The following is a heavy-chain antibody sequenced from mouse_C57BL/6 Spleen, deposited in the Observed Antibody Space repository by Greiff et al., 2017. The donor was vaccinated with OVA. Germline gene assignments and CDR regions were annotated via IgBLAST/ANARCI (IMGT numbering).Heavy chain of an antibody. D-gene: IGHD1-1*01. CDR2: ISSGGSYT. V-gene: IGHV5-6*01. J-gene: IGHJ2*01. Sequence: EVNVVESGGDLVKPGGSLKLSCAASGFTFSSYGMSWVRQTPDKRLEWVATISSGGSYTYYPDSVKGRFTISRDNAKNTLYLQMSSLKSEDTAMYYCARHPITTVVATYYFDYWGQGTTLTVSS. CDR1: GFTFSSYG. CDR3: ARHPITTVVATYYFDY.